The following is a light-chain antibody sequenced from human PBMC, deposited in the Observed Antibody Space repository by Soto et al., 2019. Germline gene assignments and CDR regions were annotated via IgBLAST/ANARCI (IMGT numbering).Light chain of an antibody. Sequence: QSALTQPPSASGSPGQSVTISCTGASSDVGGYNFVSWYQQHPGKAPKLVIYDATKRPSGVPDRFSGSKSGNTASLTVSGLQADDEADYYCSSYAGSSVPVAFGGGTKLTVL. CDR2: DAT. CDR1: SSDVGGYNF. J-gene: IGLJ2*01. V-gene: IGLV2-8*01. CDR3: SSYAGSSVPVA.